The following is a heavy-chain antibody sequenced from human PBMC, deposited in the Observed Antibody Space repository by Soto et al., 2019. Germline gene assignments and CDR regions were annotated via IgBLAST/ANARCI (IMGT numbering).Heavy chain of an antibody. Sequence: SETLSLTCTVSGGSISSSSYYWGWIRQPPGKGLEWIGNIYYSGSTYYNPSLKSRVTISVDTSKNQFSLKLSSVTAADTAVYYCARVRTAGTIWYDYWGQGTLVTVSS. J-gene: IGHJ4*02. D-gene: IGHD6-13*01. CDR2: IYYSGST. V-gene: IGHV4-31*03. CDR1: GGSISSSSYY. CDR3: ARVRTAGTIWYDY.